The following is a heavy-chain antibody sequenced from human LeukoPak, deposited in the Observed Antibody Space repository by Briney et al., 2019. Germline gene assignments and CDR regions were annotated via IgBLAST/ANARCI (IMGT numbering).Heavy chain of an antibody. J-gene: IGHJ3*02. V-gene: IGHV3-30*02. D-gene: IGHD5-24*01. Sequence: GGSLRLSCESASGFILNNYAMHWVRQAPGKGLDWVAHLRLDGITKWYADSVQGRFSISRDISRNTFFLQMNSLRPEDTAVYYCARDLDGSGSFDIWGLGTMVTVSS. CDR1: GFILNNYA. CDR3: ARDLDGSGSFDI. CDR2: LRLDGITK.